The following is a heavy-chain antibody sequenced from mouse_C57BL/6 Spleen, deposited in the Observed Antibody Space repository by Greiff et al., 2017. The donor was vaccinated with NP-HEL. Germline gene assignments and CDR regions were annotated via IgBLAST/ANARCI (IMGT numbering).Heavy chain of an antibody. CDR3: ASTVVAVGNY. CDR2: ILPGSGST. Sequence: VHLVESGAELMKPGASVKLSCKATGCTFTGYWIEWVKQRPGHGLEWIGEILPGSGSTNYNEKFKGKATFTADTSSNTAYMEISSLTTEDSAVYYCASTVVAVGNYWGQGTTLTVSS. D-gene: IGHD1-1*01. J-gene: IGHJ2*01. CDR1: GCTFTGYW. V-gene: IGHV1-9*01.